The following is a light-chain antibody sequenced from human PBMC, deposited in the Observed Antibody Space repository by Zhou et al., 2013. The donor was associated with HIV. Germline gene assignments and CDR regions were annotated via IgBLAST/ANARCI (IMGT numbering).Light chain of an antibody. CDR3: QQTYRART. CDR1: QSINIY. J-gene: IGKJ2*02. Sequence: DIQMTQSPSSLSASVGDRVTLTCRTSQSINIYLNWYQHKPGKAPKLLIYGSSSLQSGVPSRFSASGSGTDFNITISSLQPEDFATYYCQQTYRARTFGQGTKLEIK. CDR2: GSS. V-gene: IGKV1-39*01.